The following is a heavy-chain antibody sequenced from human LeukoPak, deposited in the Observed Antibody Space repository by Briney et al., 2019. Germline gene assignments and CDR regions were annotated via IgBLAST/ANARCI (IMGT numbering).Heavy chain of an antibody. D-gene: IGHD2-2*01. CDR2: IYYSGST. J-gene: IGHJ6*02. CDR1: SGSISSSSYY. V-gene: IGHV4-39*01. Sequence: SETLSLTCTVSSGSISSSSYYWGWIRQPPGKGLEWIGSIYYSGSTYYNPSLKSRVTISVDTSKNQFSLKLSSVTAADTAVYYCARLPVVPAARGEFYYYGMDVWGQGTTVTVSS. CDR3: ARLPVVPAARGEFYYYGMDV.